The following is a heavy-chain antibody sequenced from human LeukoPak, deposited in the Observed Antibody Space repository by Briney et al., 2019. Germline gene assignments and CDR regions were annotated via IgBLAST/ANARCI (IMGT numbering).Heavy chain of an antibody. J-gene: IGHJ4*02. CDR2: INPNSGGT. CDR3: ARVGGRYSGSYYASRYGY. Sequence: ASVKVSCKASGYTFTGYYMHWVRQAPGQGLEWMGWINPNSGGTNYAQKFQGRVTMTRDTSISTAYMELSRLRSDDTAVYYCARVGGRYSGSYYASRYGYWGQGTLVTVSS. V-gene: IGHV1-2*02. CDR1: GYTFTGYY. D-gene: IGHD1-26*01.